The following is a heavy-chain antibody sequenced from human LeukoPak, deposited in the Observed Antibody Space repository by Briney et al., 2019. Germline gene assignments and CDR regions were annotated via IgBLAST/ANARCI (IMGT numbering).Heavy chain of an antibody. D-gene: IGHD4-17*01. CDR1: GGSISSGGYS. Sequence: SQTLSLTCAVSGGSISSGGYSWSWIRQPPGKALEWIGYIYHSGSTYYNPSLKSRVTISIDRSKSQFSLKLRSVTAADTAVYYCARDRRYATMTTDYGMDVWGQGTTVTVSS. CDR2: IYHSGST. V-gene: IGHV4-30-2*01. CDR3: ARDRRYATMTTDYGMDV. J-gene: IGHJ6*02.